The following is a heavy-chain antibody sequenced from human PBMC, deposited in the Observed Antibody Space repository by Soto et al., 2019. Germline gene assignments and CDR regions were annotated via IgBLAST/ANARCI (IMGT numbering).Heavy chain of an antibody. CDR1: GFTFSSYG. V-gene: IGHV3-30*03. CDR3: ALIMVTTPPYYYYGMDV. J-gene: IGHJ6*02. CDR2: ISYDGSNK. D-gene: IGHD4-4*01. Sequence: GGSLRLSCAASGFTFSSYGMHWVRQAPGKGLEWVAVISYDGSNKYYADSVKGRFTISRDNSKNTLYLQMNSLRAEDTAVYYCALIMVTTPPYYYYGMDVWGQGTTVTVSS.